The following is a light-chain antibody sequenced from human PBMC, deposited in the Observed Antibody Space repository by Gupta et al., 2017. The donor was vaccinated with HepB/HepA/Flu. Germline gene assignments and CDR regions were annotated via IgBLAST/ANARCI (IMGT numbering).Light chain of an antibody. CDR2: DTS. CDR3: QQDRGSRPLT. Sequence: EIALTPPPLTLSSSPAERATFSSRASQSVSNSYLVWYQQKPGQAPRLLIYDTSSRATGIPDRFSGSGSGTDFTLTISRLEPEDLAVYYCQQDRGSRPLTFGQGTKLEI. V-gene: IGKV3-20*01. CDR1: QSVSNSY. J-gene: IGKJ2*01.